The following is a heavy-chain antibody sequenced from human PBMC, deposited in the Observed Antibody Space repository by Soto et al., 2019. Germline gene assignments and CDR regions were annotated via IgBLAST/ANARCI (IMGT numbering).Heavy chain of an antibody. J-gene: IGHJ3*01. Sequence: GGSLRLSCAASGFSFNIFGMHWVRQAPGKALEWVGLISKNGDNQYYGDSAKGRFIISRDNPKNSLYLQLHSLRPDDTAVYYCAKDAYTAAFDVWGQGTMGTV. CDR1: GFSFNIFG. D-gene: IGHD2-21*02. V-gene: IGHV3-30*18. CDR3: AKDAYTAAFDV. CDR2: ISKNGDNQ.